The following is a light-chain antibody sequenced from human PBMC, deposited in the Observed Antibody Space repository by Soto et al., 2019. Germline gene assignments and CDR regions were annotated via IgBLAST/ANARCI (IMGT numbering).Light chain of an antibody. CDR3: QQYNNWPPIT. Sequence: EIVFTQSPATLSLSPVERATLSCRASQSVSSSLAWYQQKPGQAPRLLIYDASNRATGIPARFSGSESGTEFTLTIPSLQSEDFAVYYCQQYNNWPPITCGQGTRREIK. CDR2: DAS. V-gene: IGKV3-11*01. CDR1: QSVSSS. J-gene: IGKJ5*01.